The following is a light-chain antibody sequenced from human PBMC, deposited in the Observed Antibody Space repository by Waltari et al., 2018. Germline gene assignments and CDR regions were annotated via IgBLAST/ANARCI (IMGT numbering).Light chain of an antibody. V-gene: IGKV1-33*01. J-gene: IGKJ3*01. Sequence: DIQLTQSPSSLPAPVGDRVTITCLASQAITNYLNWYQHRPGKAPKLLIHDASKLETGVPSRFSGSQSGTVFTLIISNLQPEDVATYYCQRYDNLPIFAFGPGTKVEI. CDR2: DAS. CDR1: QAITNY. CDR3: QRYDNLPIFA.